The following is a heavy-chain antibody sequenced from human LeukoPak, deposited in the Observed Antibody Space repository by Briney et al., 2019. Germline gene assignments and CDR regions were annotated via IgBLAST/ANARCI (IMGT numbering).Heavy chain of an antibody. CDR2: INPNTGGT. J-gene: IGHJ4*02. V-gene: IGHV1-2*06. CDR1: GYTFIGYY. CDR3: ARGIKIIGVSVGGDY. D-gene: IGHD3-3*01. Sequence: ASVKVSCKASGYTFIGYYMHWVQQAPGQGFEWMGRINPNTGGTNYAQKFQGRVTMTRDTSISTAYMELSRLRSDDTAVYYCARGIKIIGVSVGGDYWGQGTLVTVSS.